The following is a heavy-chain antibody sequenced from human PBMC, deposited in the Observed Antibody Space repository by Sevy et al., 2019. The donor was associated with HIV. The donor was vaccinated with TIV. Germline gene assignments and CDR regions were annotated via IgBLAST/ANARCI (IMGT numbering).Heavy chain of an antibody. D-gene: IGHD4-17*01. CDR2: ISAYNGNT. Sequence: ASVKVSCKASGYTFTSYGISWVRQAPGQGLEWMGWISAYNGNTNYAQKLQGRVTMTTDTSTCTAYMELRSLRSDDTAVYYCARVSTVTSRGPFDPWGQGTLVTVSS. V-gene: IGHV1-18*04. CDR3: ARVSTVTSRGPFDP. CDR1: GYTFTSYG. J-gene: IGHJ5*02.